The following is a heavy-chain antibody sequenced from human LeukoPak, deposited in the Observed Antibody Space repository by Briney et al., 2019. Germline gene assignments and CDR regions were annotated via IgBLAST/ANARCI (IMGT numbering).Heavy chain of an antibody. CDR2: IWYDGSNK. V-gene: IGHV3-33*06. CDR1: GFTFSSYG. J-gene: IGHJ4*02. Sequence: GGSLRLSCAASGFTFSSYGMHRVRQAPGKGLEWVAVIWYDGSNKYYADSVKGRFTISRDNSKNTLYLQMNSLRAEDTSVYYCAKSGVSSIAAAGPLDYWGQGTLVTVSS. CDR3: AKSGVSSIAAAGPLDY. D-gene: IGHD6-13*01.